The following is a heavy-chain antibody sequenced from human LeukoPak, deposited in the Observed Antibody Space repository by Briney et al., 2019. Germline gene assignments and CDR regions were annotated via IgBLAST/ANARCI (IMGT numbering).Heavy chain of an antibody. CDR3: ARVGQQLAPYYYYYMDV. Sequence: GRSLRLSCAAAGFTFDDYGMSWVRQAPGKGLEWVSGINWNGGSTGYADSVKGRFTISKDNAKNSLYLQMNSLRAEDTALYYCARVGQQLAPYYYYYMDVWGKGTTVTVSS. J-gene: IGHJ6*03. CDR1: GFTFDDYG. D-gene: IGHD6-13*01. V-gene: IGHV3-20*04. CDR2: INWNGGST.